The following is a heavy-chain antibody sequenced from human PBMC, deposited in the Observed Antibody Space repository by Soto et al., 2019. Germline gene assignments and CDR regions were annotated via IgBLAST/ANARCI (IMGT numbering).Heavy chain of an antibody. Sequence: EVQLVESGGGLVKPGGSLRLSCAASGFTFSNAWMNWVRQAPGKGLEWVGRIKSKTDGGTTDYAAPVKGRFTISRDDSKNTLYLQMNSLKTEDTAVYYCGWELPRTEWYFQHWGQGTLVTVSS. D-gene: IGHD1-26*01. CDR2: IKSKTDGGTT. CDR1: GFTFSNAW. V-gene: IGHV3-15*07. CDR3: GWELPRTEWYFQH. J-gene: IGHJ1*01.